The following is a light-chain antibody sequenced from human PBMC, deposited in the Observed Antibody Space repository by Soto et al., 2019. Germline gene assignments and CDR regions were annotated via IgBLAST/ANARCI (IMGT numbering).Light chain of an antibody. CDR2: SAS. CDR3: QQSYSIQGT. Sequence: DIQMTQSPSSLSASVGDRVTITCRASRSISSYLNWYQQIPGKAPKCLIYSASSLQSGVPPRFSGSGSGTDFTLTISSLQPEDFATYYCQQSYSIQGTFGQGTKVDIK. J-gene: IGKJ1*01. V-gene: IGKV1-39*01. CDR1: RSISSY.